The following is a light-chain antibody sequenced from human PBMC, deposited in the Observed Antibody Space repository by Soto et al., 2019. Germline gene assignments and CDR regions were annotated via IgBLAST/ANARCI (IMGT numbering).Light chain of an antibody. J-gene: IGKJ2*01. Sequence: DIVMTQSPDSLAVSLGERATINCKSSQSVLYSADNMNYLTWYQQKPGQPPKLLIYWASTRESGVPDRFSGSGSGTDFTLTINSLQAEDVAVYYCQQYYNTPYTFGQGTKLEI. CDR3: QQYYNTPYT. CDR1: QSVLYSADNMNY. CDR2: WAS. V-gene: IGKV4-1*01.